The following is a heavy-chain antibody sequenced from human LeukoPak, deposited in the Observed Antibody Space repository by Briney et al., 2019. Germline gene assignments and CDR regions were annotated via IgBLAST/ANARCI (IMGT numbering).Heavy chain of an antibody. D-gene: IGHD2-2*01. CDR3: VKDRCDRTTCPEV. J-gene: IGHJ4*02. Sequence: GGSLRLSCAASGFTFSTYAMTWVRQAPGEGLEWVSGISGSGGSTYYTDSVKGRFTISRDNSKNTLHLQMSSLRAEDTALYYCVKDRCDRTTCPEVWGQGTLVTISS. CDR1: GFTFSTYA. V-gene: IGHV3-23*01. CDR2: ISGSGGST.